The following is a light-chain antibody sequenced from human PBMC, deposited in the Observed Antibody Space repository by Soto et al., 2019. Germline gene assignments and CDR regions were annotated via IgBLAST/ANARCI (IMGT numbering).Light chain of an antibody. CDR2: LAS. CDR1: QSISNY. J-gene: IGKJ1*01. CDR3: QQTYTSRPWT. Sequence: IQMTQSPSSLSASVGDRVTITCRASQSISNYLNWYQQRPGKAPKLLIYLASSLSSGVPSKFSGSGSGTDFTLTISSLQPEDFATYYCQQTYTSRPWTFGRGTKVDI. V-gene: IGKV1-39*01.